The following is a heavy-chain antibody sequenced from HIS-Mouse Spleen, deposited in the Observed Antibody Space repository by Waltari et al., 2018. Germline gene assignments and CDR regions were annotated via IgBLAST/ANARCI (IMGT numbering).Heavy chain of an antibody. Sequence: QVQLVESGGGVVQPGRSLSLSWAASGFPFSSYARHWVRQAPGKGLEWVAVISYDGSNKYYADSVKGRFTISRDNSKNTLYLQMNSLRAEDTAVYYCARRYSGYDLGYWGQGTLVTVSS. J-gene: IGHJ4*02. CDR1: GFPFSSYA. V-gene: IGHV3-30*04. D-gene: IGHD5-12*01. CDR2: ISYDGSNK. CDR3: ARRYSGYDLGY.